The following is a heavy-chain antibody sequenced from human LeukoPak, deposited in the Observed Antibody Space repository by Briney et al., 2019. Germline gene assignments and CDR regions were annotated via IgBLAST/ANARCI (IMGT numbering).Heavy chain of an antibody. V-gene: IGHV4-39*01. CDR2: IYYSGSA. CDR1: GGSISSSSYY. CDR3: ARSLGPPMRYCSSTSCYGGHMNWFDP. D-gene: IGHD2-2*01. J-gene: IGHJ5*02. Sequence: SETLSLTCTVSGGSISSSSYYWGWIRQLPGKGLEWIGSIYYSGSAYYNPSLKSRVTISVDTSKNQFSLKLSSVTAADTAVYYCARSLGPPMRYCSSTSCYGGHMNWFDPWGQGTLVTVSS.